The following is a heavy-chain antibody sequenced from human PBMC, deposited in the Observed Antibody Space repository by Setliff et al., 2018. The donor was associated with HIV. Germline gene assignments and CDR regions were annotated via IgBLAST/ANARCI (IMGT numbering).Heavy chain of an antibody. Sequence: GGSLRLSCTASGFTFSSYAMSWVRQAPGKGLEWVSGITGSGDNTCYADNVEGRFIISRDNSQNTLYLQMTSLTAEDTAIYYCARDFSTYYSIDSWGQGTLVTVSS. D-gene: IGHD3-22*01. V-gene: IGHV3-23*01. J-gene: IGHJ4*02. CDR3: ARDFSTYYSIDS. CDR1: GFTFSSYA. CDR2: ITGSGDNT.